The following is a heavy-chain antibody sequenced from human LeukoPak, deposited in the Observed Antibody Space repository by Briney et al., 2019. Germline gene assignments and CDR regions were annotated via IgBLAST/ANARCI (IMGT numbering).Heavy chain of an antibody. CDR3: ATSLSNDDYYRDV. Sequence: PSETLSLTCTVSGGSISSYFWSWIRQPPGPGLDRFGYMYYTGSTNYQSSLRSRVTISVDTSKNQFSLNLRSVTAADTAVYYCATSLSNDDYYRDVWGKGRTVSVSS. CDR1: GGSISSYF. CDR2: MYYTGST. J-gene: IGHJ6*03. V-gene: IGHV4-59*08. D-gene: IGHD4-11*01.